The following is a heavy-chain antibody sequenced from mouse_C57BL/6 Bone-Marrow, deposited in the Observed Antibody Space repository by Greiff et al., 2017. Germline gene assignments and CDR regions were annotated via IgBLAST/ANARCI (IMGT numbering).Heavy chain of an antibody. Sequence: DVQLVESGGDLVKPGGSLKLSCAASGFTFSSYGMSWVRQTPDKRLEWVATISSGGSYTYYPDSVKGRFTISRDNAKNTLYLQMSSLKSEDPAMYSCARPRDGYYAWFAYWGQGTLVTVSA. CDR3: ARPRDGYYAWFAY. CDR2: ISSGGSYT. J-gene: IGHJ3*01. V-gene: IGHV5-6*01. CDR1: GFTFSSYG. D-gene: IGHD2-3*01.